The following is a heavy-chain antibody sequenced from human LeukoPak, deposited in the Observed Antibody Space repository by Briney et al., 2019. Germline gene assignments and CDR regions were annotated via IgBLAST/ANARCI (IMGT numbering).Heavy chain of an antibody. D-gene: IGHD3-22*01. CDR3: AGYYDSSGYRYFDY. CDR2: IYYSGST. Sequence: SETLSLTCTVSGGSISSYYWSWIRQPPGKGLEWIGYIYYSGSTNYNLSLKSRVTISVDTSKNQFSLKLSSVTAADTAVYYCAGYYDSSGYRYFDYWGQGTLVTVSS. V-gene: IGHV4-59*08. J-gene: IGHJ4*02. CDR1: GGSISSYY.